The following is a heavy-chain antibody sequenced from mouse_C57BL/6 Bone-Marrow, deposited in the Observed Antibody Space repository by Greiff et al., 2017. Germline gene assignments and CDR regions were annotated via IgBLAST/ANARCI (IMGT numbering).Heavy chain of an antibody. CDR1: GFTFSDYG. Sequence: EVKLMESGGGLVKPGGSLKLSCVASGFTFSDYGMHWVRQAPEKGLEWVAYISSGSSTIYYADTVKGRFTISRDNAKNTLFLQMTSLRSEDTAMYYCARGYGYAMDYWGQGTSVTVSS. D-gene: IGHD2-14*01. J-gene: IGHJ4*01. V-gene: IGHV5-17*01. CDR2: ISSGSSTI. CDR3: ARGYGYAMDY.